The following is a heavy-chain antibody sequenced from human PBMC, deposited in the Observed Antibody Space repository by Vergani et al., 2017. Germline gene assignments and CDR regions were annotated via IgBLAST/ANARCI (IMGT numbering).Heavy chain of an antibody. Sequence: EVQLLESGGGLVQPGGSLRLSCAASGFTFSSYAMSWVRQVPGKGLEWVSGISGSGGNTYYANSVKGRFTISRDNSKNTLYLQMNSLRADDTAVYYCAKGVNCIYTSGSEGGGYYYGMGVWGQGTTVTFSS. J-gene: IGHJ6*02. CDR1: GFTFSSYA. CDR2: ISGSGGNT. CDR3: AKGVNCIYTSGSEGGGYYYGMGV. V-gene: IGHV3-23*01. D-gene: IGHD6-19*01.